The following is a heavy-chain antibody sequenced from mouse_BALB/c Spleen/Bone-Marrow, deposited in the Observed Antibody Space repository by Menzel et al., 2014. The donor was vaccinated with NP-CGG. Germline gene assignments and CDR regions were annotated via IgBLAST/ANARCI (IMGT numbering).Heavy chain of an antibody. CDR2: INPYNGGT. J-gene: IGHJ3*01. V-gene: IGHV1-18*01. CDR3: ARPGRYDGAWFAY. Sequence: LVESGPELVKPGASMKISCKASGYSFTVYTMNWVRQSHGKNLEWIGLINPYNGGTIYNQKFKGKATLTVDKSSSTAYMELLSLTTEDSAVYYCARPGRYDGAWFAYWGQGTLVTVSA. CDR1: GYSFTVYT. D-gene: IGHD2-14*01.